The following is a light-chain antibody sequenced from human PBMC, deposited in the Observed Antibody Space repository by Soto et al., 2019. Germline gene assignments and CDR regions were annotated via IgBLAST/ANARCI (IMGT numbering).Light chain of an antibody. CDR3: QQFMSFPLT. CDR2: EAS. J-gene: IGKJ3*01. Sequence: DIQMTQSPSTLSASIRDRVTITCRARQIISRWLAWYQQKPGKAPKLQIHEASSLQSRVPLRFSGRRPGIKFTLTISRLFPDNIATHYCQQFMSFPLTFATGTNVDVK. CDR1: QIISRW. V-gene: IGKV1-5*01.